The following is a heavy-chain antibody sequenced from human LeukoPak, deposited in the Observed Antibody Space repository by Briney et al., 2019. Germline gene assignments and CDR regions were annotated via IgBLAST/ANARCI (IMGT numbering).Heavy chain of an antibody. CDR3: ARDRREPKRHAFDI. V-gene: IGHV3-53*01. CDR2: IYSGGTT. D-gene: IGHD1-26*01. Sequence: GGSLRLSCAASGFTVSSNYMSWVRQATGKGLEWVSVIYSGGTTYYADSVKGRFTISRDISKNTVYLQMSSLRAEDTAVYYCARDRREPKRHAFDIWGQGTMVTVSS. CDR1: GFTVSSNY. J-gene: IGHJ3*02.